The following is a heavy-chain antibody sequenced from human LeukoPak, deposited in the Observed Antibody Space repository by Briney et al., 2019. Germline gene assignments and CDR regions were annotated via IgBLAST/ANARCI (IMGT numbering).Heavy chain of an antibody. D-gene: IGHD2-2*01. CDR3: ARDWIYCSSTSCYASYYYYYYGMDV. J-gene: IGHJ6*02. V-gene: IGHV3-30*03. CDR1: GFTFSSYV. CDR2: ISYDGSNK. Sequence: PGGSLRLSCAASGFTFSSYVMHWVRQAPGKGLEWVAVISYDGSNKYYADSVEGRFTISRDNSKNTLYLQMNSLRAEDTAVYYCARDWIYCSSTSCYASYYYYYYGMDVWGQGTTVTVSS.